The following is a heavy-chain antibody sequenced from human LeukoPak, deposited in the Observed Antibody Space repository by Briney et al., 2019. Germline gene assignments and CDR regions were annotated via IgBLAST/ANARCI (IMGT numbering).Heavy chain of an antibody. CDR2: IYHSGST. CDR3: ARLDQKGPKKWWRVDY. Sequence: SETLSLTCAVSGGSISSSNWWSWVRQPPGKGLEWIGEIYHSGSTNYNPSLKSRVTISVDKSKNQFSLKLSSVTAADTAVYYCARLDQKGPKKWWRVDYWGQGTLVTVSS. J-gene: IGHJ4*02. CDR1: GGSISSSNW. D-gene: IGHD2-15*01. V-gene: IGHV4-4*02.